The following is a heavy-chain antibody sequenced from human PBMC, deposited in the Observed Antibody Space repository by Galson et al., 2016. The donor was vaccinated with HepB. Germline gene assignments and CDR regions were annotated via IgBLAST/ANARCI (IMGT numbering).Heavy chain of an antibody. J-gene: IGHJ6*02. CDR3: ASQSLWSGPANYYYGMDV. Sequence: SLRLSCAASGFTFSSYSMNWVRQAPGKGLEWVSYISSSSSYICYADSVKGRFTISRDDAKNSLYLQMNSLRAEDTAVYYCASQSLWSGPANYYYGMDVWGQGTTVTVSS. D-gene: IGHD3-3*01. CDR1: GFTFSSYS. V-gene: IGHV3-21*01. CDR2: ISSSSSYI.